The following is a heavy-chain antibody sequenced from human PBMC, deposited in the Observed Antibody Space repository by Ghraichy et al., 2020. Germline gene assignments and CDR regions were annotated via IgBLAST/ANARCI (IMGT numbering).Heavy chain of an antibody. V-gene: IGHV3-48*01. CDR3: ERGWNMDV. J-gene: IGHJ6*02. D-gene: IGHD1-1*01. Sequence: GESLNISCAASGFNFGNSDLNWVRQAPGKGLEWVSYIARSISTIYYADSEKGRFTISRDDAKNSLFLEMNSLTADDTAVYYCERGWNMDVWGQGTTVTVSS. CDR2: IARSISTI. CDR1: GFNFGNSD.